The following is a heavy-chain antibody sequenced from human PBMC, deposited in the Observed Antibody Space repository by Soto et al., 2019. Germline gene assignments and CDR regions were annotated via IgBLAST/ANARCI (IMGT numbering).Heavy chain of an antibody. Sequence: PGGSLRLSCAASGFTFSSYWMSWVRQAPGKGLEWVANIKQDGSEKYYVDSVKDRFTISRDNAKNSLYLQMNSLRAEDTAVYYCARQDSYCSGGSCYFDYWGQGTLVTVSS. CDR2: IKQDGSEK. CDR1: GFTFSSYW. V-gene: IGHV3-7*01. CDR3: ARQDSYCSGGSCYFDY. D-gene: IGHD2-15*01. J-gene: IGHJ4*02.